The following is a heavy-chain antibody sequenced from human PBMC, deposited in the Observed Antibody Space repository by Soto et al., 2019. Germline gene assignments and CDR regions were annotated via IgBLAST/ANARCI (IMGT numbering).Heavy chain of an antibody. Sequence: QVQLVESGGGVVQPGTSLRLSCVGSGFTFRSYVIHWVRQAPGKGLEWVALTSYDGSNNFYGDSVKGRFTISRDNSSNTVELQMDSLRLDDTALYYCARWGTTGGLDVWGQGTLVSVSS. D-gene: IGHD3-16*01. V-gene: IGHV3-33*05. CDR3: ARWGTTGGLDV. CDR2: TSYDGSNN. CDR1: GFTFRSYV. J-gene: IGHJ4*02.